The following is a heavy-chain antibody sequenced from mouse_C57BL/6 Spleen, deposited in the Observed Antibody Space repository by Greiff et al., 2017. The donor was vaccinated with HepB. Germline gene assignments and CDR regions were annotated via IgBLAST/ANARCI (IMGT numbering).Heavy chain of an antibody. CDR1: GFTFSSYG. D-gene: IGHD1-1*01. J-gene: IGHJ2*01. V-gene: IGHV5-6*02. CDR3: ARGLTTVAANYFDY. CDR2: ISSGGSYT. Sequence: DVKLVESGGDLVKPGGSLKLSCAASGFTFSSYGMSWVRQTPDKRLEWVATISSGGSYTYYPDSVKGRFTISRDNAKNTLYLQMSSLKSEDTAMYYCARGLTTVAANYFDYWGQGTTLTVSS.